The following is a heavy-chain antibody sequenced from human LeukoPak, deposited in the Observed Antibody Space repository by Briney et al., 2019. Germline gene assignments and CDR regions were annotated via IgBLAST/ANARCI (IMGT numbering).Heavy chain of an antibody. D-gene: IGHD1-1*01. Sequence: GGSLRLSCAASGFTFSSFSMNWVRHAPGKGLEWVSSISSSSSYMYYADSVKGRFTISRDNAKNSLYLQLNSLRAEDTAVYYCARGGSGNWNAPFDYWGQGILVTVSS. J-gene: IGHJ4*02. CDR1: GFTFSSFS. CDR2: ISSSSSYM. CDR3: ARGGSGNWNAPFDY. V-gene: IGHV3-21*01.